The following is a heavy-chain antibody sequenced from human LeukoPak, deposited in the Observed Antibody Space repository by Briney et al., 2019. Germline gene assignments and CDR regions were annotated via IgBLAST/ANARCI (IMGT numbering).Heavy chain of an antibody. CDR2: ISGSGGST. V-gene: IGHV3-23*01. D-gene: IGHD3-22*01. J-gene: IGHJ3*02. Sequence: GGSLRLSCAASGFTFSSYGMSWVRQAPGKGLEWVSAISGSGGSTYYADSVKGRFTISRDNSKNTLYLQMNSLRAEDTAVYYCAKAREYYYDSSGDDAFDIWGQGTMVTVSS. CDR1: GFTFSSYG. CDR3: AKAREYYYDSSGDDAFDI.